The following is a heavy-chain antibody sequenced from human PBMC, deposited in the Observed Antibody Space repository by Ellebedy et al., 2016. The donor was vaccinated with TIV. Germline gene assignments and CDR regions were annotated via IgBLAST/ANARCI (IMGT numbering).Heavy chain of an antibody. CDR2: IIPIFGTA. Sequence: ASVKVSCKASGGTFSSYAISWVRQAPGQGLEWMGGIIPIFGTANYAQKFQGRVTMTTDTSTSTAYMELRSLRSDDTAVYYCARDGIAVAGTWFDPWGQGTLVTVSS. CDR1: GGTFSSYA. D-gene: IGHD6-19*01. V-gene: IGHV1-69*05. J-gene: IGHJ5*02. CDR3: ARDGIAVAGTWFDP.